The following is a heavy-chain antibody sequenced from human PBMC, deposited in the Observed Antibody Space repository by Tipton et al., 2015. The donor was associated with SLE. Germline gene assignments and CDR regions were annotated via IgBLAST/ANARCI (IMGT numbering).Heavy chain of an antibody. CDR3: ARERSGARYAFDI. D-gene: IGHD1-26*01. Sequence: SLRLSCAASGLTFSDYYMTWIRQAPGKGLEWVSYISSTGYTSYADSVRGRFTLSRDNAKNSLDLQMNSLRAEDTAVYYCARERSGARYAFDIWGQGTMVTVSS. CDR1: GLTFSDYY. J-gene: IGHJ3*02. CDR2: ISSTGYTS. V-gene: IGHV3-11*05.